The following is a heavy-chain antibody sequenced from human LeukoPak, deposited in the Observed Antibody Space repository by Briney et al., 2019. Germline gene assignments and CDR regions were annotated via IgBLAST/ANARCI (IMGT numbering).Heavy chain of an antibody. CDR1: GFTFSRYA. CDR3: AKDPKIVLVIAATPYLDY. V-gene: IGHV3-23*01. Sequence: GGSLRLSCAASGFTFSRYAMSWVRQAPGKGLEWVSAISGSGGSTYYADSVKGRFTISRDNSKNTLYLQMNSLRADDTAVYYCAKDPKIVLVIAATPYLDYWGQGTLVTVFS. J-gene: IGHJ4*02. D-gene: IGHD2-15*01. CDR2: ISGSGGST.